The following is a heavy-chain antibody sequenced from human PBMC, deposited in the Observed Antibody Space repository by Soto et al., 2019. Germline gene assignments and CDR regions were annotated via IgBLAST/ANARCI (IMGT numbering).Heavy chain of an antibody. CDR2: TYYRSKQYN. V-gene: IGHV6-1*01. D-gene: IGHD3-10*01. CDR1: GDSASSNSAG. CDR3: ARSWGSASYWSINCYHYVVNV. J-gene: IGHJ6*02. Sequence: PSQTLSLTFVISGDSASSNSAGWNGIRQSPSRGLAWLVRTYYRSKQYNDYAVSVKSRININPVITKTQFSMQLNSVTPEYTAVYYCARSWGSASYWSINCYHYVVNVWAQGTTVTVS.